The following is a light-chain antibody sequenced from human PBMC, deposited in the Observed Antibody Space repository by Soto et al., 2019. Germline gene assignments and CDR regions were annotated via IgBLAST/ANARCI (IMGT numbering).Light chain of an antibody. CDR2: LGS. Sequence: DIAMTQSPLSLPVIPGEPASISCKSSQSLLHSNGYSYLDWYLQKPGQSPQVLMYLGSNRASGVPDRFSGSGSGTDFTLKISRVEAEDVGIYYCMQTLQTPYTFGQGTKVDIK. CDR3: MQTLQTPYT. V-gene: IGKV2-28*01. J-gene: IGKJ2*01. CDR1: QSLLHSNGYSY.